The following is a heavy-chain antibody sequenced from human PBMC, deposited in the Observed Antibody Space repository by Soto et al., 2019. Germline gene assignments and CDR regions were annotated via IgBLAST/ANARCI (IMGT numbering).Heavy chain of an antibody. Sequence: GASVKVSCKASGYTFTSYAMHWVRQAPGQRLEWTGWINAGNGNTKYSQKFQGRVTITRDTSASTAYMELSSLRSEDTAVYYCARDSYYDFWSGYYTGYFDYWGQGTLVTVSS. D-gene: IGHD3-3*01. J-gene: IGHJ4*02. CDR1: GYTFTSYA. CDR3: ARDSYYDFWSGYYTGYFDY. CDR2: INAGNGNT. V-gene: IGHV1-3*01.